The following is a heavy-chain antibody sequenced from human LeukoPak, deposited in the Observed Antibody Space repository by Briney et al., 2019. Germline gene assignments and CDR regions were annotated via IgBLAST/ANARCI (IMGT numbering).Heavy chain of an antibody. CDR1: GFTVSSNY. J-gene: IGHJ4*02. D-gene: IGHD2-8*02. Sequence: GGSLRLSCAASGFTVSSNYMSWVRQAPGKGLEWVSVIYSGGRTYYADSVKGRFTISRDNSKNTLYLQMNSLRAEDTAVYYCARDLFLVPDYWGQGTLVTVSS. V-gene: IGHV3-53*01. CDR3: ARDLFLVPDY. CDR2: IYSGGRT.